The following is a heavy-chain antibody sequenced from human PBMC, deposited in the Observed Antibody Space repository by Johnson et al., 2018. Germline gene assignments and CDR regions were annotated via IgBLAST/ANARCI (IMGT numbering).Heavy chain of an antibody. D-gene: IGHD2-21*02. CDR3: ARLVVATAMWKWDFDI. J-gene: IGHJ3*02. CDR2: ITSVDNTI. Sequence: QVQLVESGGGLVQPGGSLRLSCAASGFTFSSYYMSWIRQAPGKGLECVSYITSVDNTIYYRDSVKGRFTISRDNAKNSLYLQMNSLGAEDTAVYYCARLVVATAMWKWDFDIWGQGKMVTVSS. CDR1: GFTFSSYY. V-gene: IGHV3-11*01.